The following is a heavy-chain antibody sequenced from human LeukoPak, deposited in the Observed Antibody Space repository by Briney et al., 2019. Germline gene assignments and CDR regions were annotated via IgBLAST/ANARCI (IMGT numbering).Heavy chain of an antibody. CDR1: GGSISSSNW. J-gene: IGHJ5*02. V-gene: IGHV4-4*02. Sequence: SETLSLTCAVSGGSISSSNWWSWVRQPPGKGLEWIGEIYHSGSTNYNPSLKSRVTISVDKSKNQFSLKLSSVTAADTAVYYCARDLGGTGAGYNWFDPWGQGTLVTVSS. D-gene: IGHD7-27*01. CDR3: ARDLGGTGAGYNWFDP. CDR2: IYHSGST.